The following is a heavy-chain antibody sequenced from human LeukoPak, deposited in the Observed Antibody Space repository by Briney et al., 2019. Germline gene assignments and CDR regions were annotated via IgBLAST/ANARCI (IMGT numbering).Heavy chain of an antibody. Sequence: GGSLRLSCAASGFTFSSYEMNWVRQAPEKGLVWISRINSDGDITNYAASEKGRFTISRDNARNTLYLQMNSLRVEDTGVYYCARGDNAFDYWGQGTLVTVSS. CDR3: ARGDNAFDY. D-gene: IGHD3-10*01. V-gene: IGHV3-74*01. J-gene: IGHJ4*02. CDR1: GFTFSSYE. CDR2: INSDGDIT.